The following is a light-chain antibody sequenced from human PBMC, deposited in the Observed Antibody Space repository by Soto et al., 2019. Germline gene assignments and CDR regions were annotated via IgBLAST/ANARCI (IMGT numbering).Light chain of an antibody. J-gene: IGKJ2*01. CDR1: QSITTY. Sequence: DIQMTQSPSSLSASVGDRITITCRASQSITTYLNWYQQRPGKVPKLLIYAASSLQSGVPSRFSGSGSGTDFTLTISSLQPEDFATYYCQQSYSTPYTFGQGAKL. CDR2: AAS. V-gene: IGKV1-39*01. CDR3: QQSYSTPYT.